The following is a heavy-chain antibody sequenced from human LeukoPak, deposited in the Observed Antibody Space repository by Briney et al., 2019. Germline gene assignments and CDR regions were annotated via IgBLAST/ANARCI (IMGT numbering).Heavy chain of an antibody. CDR1: GGSFRGHH. J-gene: IGHJ6*02. V-gene: IGHV4-34*01. CDR2: IKRSGST. D-gene: IGHD6-13*01. CDR3: ARHVGQQLIYNYYGLDV. Sequence: SETLSLTCAVCGGSFRGHHGSGIREPPGKGLEGIGEIKRSGSTNYNPSLKSRVTISVDTSKNQFSLKLSSVTAAATAVYYCARHVGQQLIYNYYGLDVWGQGTTVTVSS.